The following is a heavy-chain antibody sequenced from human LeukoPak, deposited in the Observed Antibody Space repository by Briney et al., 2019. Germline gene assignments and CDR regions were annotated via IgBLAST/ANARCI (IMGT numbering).Heavy chain of an antibody. CDR2: TYYRSKWYN. Sequence: SQTLSLTCAISGDSVSSNSAAWSWIRQSPSRGLEWLGRTYYRSKWYNDYAVSVRSRITINLDTSNNQFSLQLNSVTPEDTAVYYCARGGGALDIWGQGTMVSVSS. J-gene: IGHJ3*02. CDR1: GDSVSSNSAA. V-gene: IGHV6-1*01. CDR3: ARGGGALDI. D-gene: IGHD3-16*01.